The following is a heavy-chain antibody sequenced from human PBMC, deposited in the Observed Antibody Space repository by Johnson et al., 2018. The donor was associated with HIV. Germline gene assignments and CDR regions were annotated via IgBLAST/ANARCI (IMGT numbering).Heavy chain of an antibody. V-gene: IGHV3-30*04. CDR3: AKTEDAFDI. CDR1: GFTFSSYA. J-gene: IGHJ3*02. Sequence: QVQLVESGGCVVQPGTSLRLSCAASGFTFSSYALHWVRQAPGKGLEWVALISYDGTYKSYADSVKGRFTISRDNSKNTLYLQMNSLRAEDTAVYYCAKTEDAFDIWGQGTMVTVSS. CDR2: ISYDGTYK.